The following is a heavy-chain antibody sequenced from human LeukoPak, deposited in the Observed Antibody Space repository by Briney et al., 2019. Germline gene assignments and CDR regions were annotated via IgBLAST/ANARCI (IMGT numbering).Heavy chain of an antibody. Sequence: PXGSLRLSCAASGFTFSGSPILWVRQASGKGLEWVGRIRSKADNYATAYAASVQGRCTISRDDSKSTAYLQLNSLKTEDTAVYYCTQSNYWGQGALVTVSS. V-gene: IGHV3-73*01. CDR2: IRSKADNYAT. CDR3: TQSNY. CDR1: GFTFSGSP. J-gene: IGHJ4*02.